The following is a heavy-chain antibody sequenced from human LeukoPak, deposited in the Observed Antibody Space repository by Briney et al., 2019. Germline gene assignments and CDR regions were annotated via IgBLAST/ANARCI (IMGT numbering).Heavy chain of an antibody. CDR1: GYTFTSYY. CDR2: VDPSGGRT. V-gene: IGHV1-46*01. CDR3: ARVIWSCNSVRSSEYYFAF. D-gene: IGHD2/OR15-2a*01. J-gene: IGHJ4*02. Sequence: ASVKVSCKASGYTFTSYYIHWVRQAPGQGLEWMGTVDPSGGRTTYAREFQGRVTLTRDTSTSTVYMELSSLRSEDTAIYYCARVIWSCNSVRSSEYYFAFWGQGTLVTVSS.